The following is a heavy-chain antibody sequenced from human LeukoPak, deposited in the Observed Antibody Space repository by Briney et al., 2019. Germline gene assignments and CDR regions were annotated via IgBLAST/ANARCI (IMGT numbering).Heavy chain of an antibody. D-gene: IGHD1-1*01. Sequence: GESLKISCKGSGYSFTSYWIGWVRQMPGKGLEWMGIIYPGDSDTRYSPSFQGQVTISADKSISTAYLQWRSLKAPDTAMYYCARLASPDLDGIDYWGQGTLVTVSS. V-gene: IGHV5-51*01. J-gene: IGHJ4*02. CDR2: IYPGDSDT. CDR1: GYSFTSYW. CDR3: ARLASPDLDGIDY.